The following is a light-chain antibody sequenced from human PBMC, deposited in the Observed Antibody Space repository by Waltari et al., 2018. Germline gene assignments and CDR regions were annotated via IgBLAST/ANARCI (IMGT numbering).Light chain of an antibody. V-gene: IGKV1-39*01. CDR3: QQSYSTPPLT. Sequence: DIQMTQSPSSLSASVGDRVTITCRASQSISNYLNWYQQKPGKAPKLLIYAASSLQSGVPSRFSGSGSGTDFTLTISSLQPEDFATYYCQQSYSTPPLTFGGGTKVESK. CDR2: AAS. J-gene: IGKJ4*02. CDR1: QSISNY.